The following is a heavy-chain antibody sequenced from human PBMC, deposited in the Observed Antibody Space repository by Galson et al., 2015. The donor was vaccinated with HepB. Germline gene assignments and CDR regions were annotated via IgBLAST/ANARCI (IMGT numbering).Heavy chain of an antibody. J-gene: IGHJ6*02. CDR3: ARGGSYRGTFYFYYGMDV. Sequence: SVKVSCKASDNTFSTHGFSWVRQTPRQGLEWMGWISAYNGNTYYAQKFRARVTMTAETSTNTVYLDLRSLSSDDTGVYYCARGGSYRGTFYFYYGMDVWGQGTTVAVSS. CDR1: DNTFSTHG. CDR2: ISAYNGNT. V-gene: IGHV1-18*01. D-gene: IGHD1-26*01.